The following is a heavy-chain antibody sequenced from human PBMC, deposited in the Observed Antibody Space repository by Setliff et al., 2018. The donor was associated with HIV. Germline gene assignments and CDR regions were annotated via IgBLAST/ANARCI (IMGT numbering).Heavy chain of an antibody. CDR3: ARLQFLEGYFLDV. CDR2: IYPGDSNT. V-gene: IGHV5-51*01. CDR1: GYNFASYW. J-gene: IGHJ6*03. Sequence: GESLKISCKGSGYNFASYWIGWVRQMPGKGLELMGIIYPGDSNTKYSPSFQGQVTLSADKSIRTTYLQLSSLKASDTAMYYCARLQFLEGYFLDVWGTGTTVTVSS. D-gene: IGHD3-3*01.